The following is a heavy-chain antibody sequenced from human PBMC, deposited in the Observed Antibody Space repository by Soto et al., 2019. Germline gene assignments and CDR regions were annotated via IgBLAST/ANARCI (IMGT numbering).Heavy chain of an antibody. D-gene: IGHD6-6*01. J-gene: IGHJ6*02. Sequence: GASVKVSCKASGGTFSSYAISWVRQAPGQGLEWMGGIIPIFGTANYAQKFQGRVTITADESTSTAYMELSSLRSEDTAVYYCASNSSSSVLPGREETYYYYGMDVWGQGTTVTVSS. CDR3: ASNSSSSVLPGREETYYYYGMDV. CDR2: IIPIFGTA. CDR1: GGTFSSYA. V-gene: IGHV1-69*13.